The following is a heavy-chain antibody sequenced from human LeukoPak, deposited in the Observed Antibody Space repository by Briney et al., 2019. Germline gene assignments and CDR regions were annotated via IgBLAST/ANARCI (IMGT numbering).Heavy chain of an antibody. Sequence: PGGSLRPSCAASGFIVSSKYMSWVRQAPGKGLEWVSVISGSGGSTYYADSVKGRFTISRDNSKNTLYLQMNSLRAEDTAVYYCAKDYDRSGYPNWFDPWGQGTLVTVSS. D-gene: IGHD3-22*01. CDR1: GFIVSSKY. CDR3: AKDYDRSGYPNWFDP. V-gene: IGHV3-23*01. J-gene: IGHJ5*02. CDR2: ISGSGGST.